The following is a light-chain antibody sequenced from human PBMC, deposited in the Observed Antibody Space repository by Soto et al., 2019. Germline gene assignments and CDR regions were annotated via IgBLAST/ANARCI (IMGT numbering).Light chain of an antibody. CDR3: QQYGSSPYT. J-gene: IGKJ2*01. CDR1: QSVSSSY. V-gene: IGKV3-20*01. Sequence: IVLTQSPGTLSLSPGERVTLSCRASQSVSSSYLAWYQQKPGQAPRLLIYGASTRATAIPDRFSGSGSGTDFTLTIRRLEPEEFAVYYCQQYGSSPYTFGQGTKLEIK. CDR2: GAS.